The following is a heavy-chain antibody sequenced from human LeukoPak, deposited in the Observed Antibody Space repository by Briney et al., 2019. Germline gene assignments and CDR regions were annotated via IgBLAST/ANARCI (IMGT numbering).Heavy chain of an antibody. Sequence: PSGTLSLTCAVSGGSISSSNWWSWVRQAPGKGLEWVSVIYSGGSTYYADSVKGRFTISRDNSKNTLYLQMDSLRAEDTAVYYCAREWDPQTPYFDYWGQGTLVTVSS. V-gene: IGHV3-53*05. D-gene: IGHD1-26*01. CDR1: GGSISSSNW. CDR2: IYSGGST. J-gene: IGHJ4*02. CDR3: AREWDPQTPYFDY.